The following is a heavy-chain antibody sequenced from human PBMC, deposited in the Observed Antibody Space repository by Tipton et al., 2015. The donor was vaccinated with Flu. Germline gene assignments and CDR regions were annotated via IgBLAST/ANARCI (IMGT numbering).Heavy chain of an antibody. CDR2: IRSDGTTE. CDR3: ATQAFDH. J-gene: IGHJ4*02. V-gene: IGHV3-33*01. CDR1: GFTFRSYG. Sequence: SLRLSCLTSGFTFRSYGLQWVRQAPGKGLEWVAVIRSDGTTEDNVDAVKGRFTVSRDDSQDTLHLQMNNLRVEDTGIYYCATQAFDHWGQGTLVTVSS.